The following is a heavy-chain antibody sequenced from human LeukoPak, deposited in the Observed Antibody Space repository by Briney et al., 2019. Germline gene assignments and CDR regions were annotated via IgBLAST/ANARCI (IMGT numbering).Heavy chain of an antibody. J-gene: IGHJ4*02. D-gene: IGHD3-22*01. V-gene: IGHV1-46*01. CDR1: GYTFTTYY. CDR2: INPSGGST. Sequence: ASVKVSCKASGYTFTTYYIHWVRQAPGQGIEWMGIINPSGGSTSYAQKFQGRVTMTRDTSISTAYMELSRLRSDDTAVYYCARDFEGSDSSGYYYWGQGTLVTVSS. CDR3: ARDFEGSDSSGYYY.